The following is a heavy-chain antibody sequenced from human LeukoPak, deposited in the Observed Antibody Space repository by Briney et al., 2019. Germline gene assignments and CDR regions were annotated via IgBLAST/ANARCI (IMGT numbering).Heavy chain of an antibody. V-gene: IGHV3-23*01. J-gene: IGHJ5*02. CDR3: ASRPIVGATQSP. CDR2: ISGSGGST. Sequence: GGSLTLSCAASRFTSTNYAMTFGRHAPGKGLEGFSGISGSGGSTYYADSVKGGFTISRDNSKSTLYLQMNSLRAEDTALYYCASRPIVGATQSPWGQGTLVTVSS. CDR1: RFTSTNYA. D-gene: IGHD1-26*01.